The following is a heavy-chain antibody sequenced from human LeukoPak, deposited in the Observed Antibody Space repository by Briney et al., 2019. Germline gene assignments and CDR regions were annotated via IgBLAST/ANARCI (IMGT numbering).Heavy chain of an antibody. Sequence: GGSLRLSCAASGFTVSSNYMSWVRRAPGKGLEWVSVIYSGGSTYYADSVKGRFTISRDNSKNTLYLQMNSLRAEDTAVYYCARSFNWGFYNYWGQGTLVTVSS. CDR1: GFTVSSNY. CDR2: IYSGGST. D-gene: IGHD7-27*01. V-gene: IGHV3-66*01. CDR3: ARSFNWGFYNY. J-gene: IGHJ4*02.